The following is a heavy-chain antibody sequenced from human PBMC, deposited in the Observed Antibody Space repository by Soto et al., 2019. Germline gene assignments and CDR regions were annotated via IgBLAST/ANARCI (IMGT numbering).Heavy chain of an antibody. CDR3: ARSLIPIVTEAD. Sequence: SETLSLTYTVSGGSIRSSGYYWGWIRQPPGKGQEWIGSIYYSGSTYYNPSLKSRVTISVATSKNQFSLKLRSGTVAATAVYYCARSLIPIVTEADWGQRTLVTVSS. CDR2: IYYSGST. D-gene: IGHD2-21*01. J-gene: IGHJ4*02. V-gene: IGHV4-39*01. CDR1: GGSIRSSGYY.